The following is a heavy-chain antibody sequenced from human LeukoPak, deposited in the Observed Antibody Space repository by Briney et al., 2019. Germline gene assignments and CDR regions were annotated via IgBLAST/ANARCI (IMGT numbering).Heavy chain of an antibody. CDR1: GGSFCGYY. D-gene: IGHD3-16*02. Sequence: SETLSLTCAVYGGSFCGYYWSWIRQPPGKGLEWIGEINHSGSTNYNPSLKSRVTISVDTSKNQFSLKLSSVTAADTAVYYCARDYYDYVWGSYRSAFDYWGQGTLVTVSS. CDR3: ARDYYDYVWGSYRSAFDY. V-gene: IGHV4-34*01. J-gene: IGHJ4*02. CDR2: INHSGST.